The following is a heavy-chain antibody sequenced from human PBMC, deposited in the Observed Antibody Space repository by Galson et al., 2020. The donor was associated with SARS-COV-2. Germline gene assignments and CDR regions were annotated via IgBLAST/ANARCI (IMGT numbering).Heavy chain of an antibody. V-gene: IGHV4-59*13. CDR1: NGSIHAYY. D-gene: IGHD2-2*02. CDR3: ATSPTYPKYHFGR. Sequence: SETLSLTCTFSNGSIHAYYWNWIRQVPGKALEWVGFIYVSGTTNYNPSLKSRVTISMDTSKNQISLRLTSVTAADTAVYFCATSPTYPKYHFGRWGQGTLVTVSS. J-gene: IGHJ4*02. CDR2: IYVSGTT.